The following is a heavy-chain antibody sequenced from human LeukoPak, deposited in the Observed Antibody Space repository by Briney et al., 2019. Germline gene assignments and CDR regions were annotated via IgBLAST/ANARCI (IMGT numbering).Heavy chain of an antibody. V-gene: IGHV3-20*04. CDR1: GFTFDDYG. CDR2: INWNGGST. Sequence: GGSLRLSCAASGFTFDDYGMSWVRQAPGKGLEWVSGINWNGGSTGYADSVKGRFTISRDNAKSSLYLQMNSLRAEDTALYYCARAAYYYDSSGYDDAFDIWGQGTMVTVSS. CDR3: ARAAYYYDSSGYDDAFDI. D-gene: IGHD3-22*01. J-gene: IGHJ3*02.